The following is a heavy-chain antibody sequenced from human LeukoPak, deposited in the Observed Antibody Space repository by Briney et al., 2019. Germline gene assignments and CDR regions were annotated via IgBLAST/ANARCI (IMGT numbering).Heavy chain of an antibody. CDR1: GASISSYY. V-gene: IGHV4-59*01. CDR3: AKEDRSNWNDKYFDH. CDR2: VYYTGSA. Sequence: PSETESLTCTVSGASISSYYWSWIRQPPGKGLEWIGYVYYTGSANYNPSLKSRVSMSVDTSKNQFSLKLTSVTAADTAVYYCAKEDRSNWNDKYFDHWGQRTMVTVSS. J-gene: IGHJ4*02. D-gene: IGHD1-1*01.